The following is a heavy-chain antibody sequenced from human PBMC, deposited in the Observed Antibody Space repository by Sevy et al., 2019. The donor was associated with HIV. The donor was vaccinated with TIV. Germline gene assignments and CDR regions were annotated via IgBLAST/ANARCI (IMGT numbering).Heavy chain of an antibody. CDR1: GFSFSSYG. CDR2: IQYDGSNK. D-gene: IGHD3-16*01. J-gene: IGHJ4*02. Sequence: GGSLILSCAASGFSFSSYGMHWVRQAPGKGLEWMSYIQYDGSNKDYADSVKGRFTISRDNSKNTLYLQMNSLRVEDRAVFYCGKEGGGEGGDHWGQGTLVTVSS. CDR3: GKEGGGEGGDH. V-gene: IGHV3-30*02.